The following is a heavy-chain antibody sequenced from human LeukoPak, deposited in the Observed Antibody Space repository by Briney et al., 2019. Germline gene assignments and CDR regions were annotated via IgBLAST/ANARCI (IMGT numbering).Heavy chain of an antibody. V-gene: IGHV3-30*04. CDR1: GFTFSSYS. CDR3: AREACGGYQYYYYYYGMDV. J-gene: IGHJ6*04. CDR2: ISYDGSNK. D-gene: IGHD2-21*01. Sequence: GRSLRLSCEASGFTFSSYSIHWVRQAPGKGLEWMAVISYDGSNKYYADSVKGRFTISRDNSKNTRYLQLNSLRAEDTAVYYCAREACGGYQYYYYYYGMDVWGKGTTVTVSS.